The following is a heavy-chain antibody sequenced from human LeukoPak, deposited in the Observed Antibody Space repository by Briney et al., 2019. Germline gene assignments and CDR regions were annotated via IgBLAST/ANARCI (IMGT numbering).Heavy chain of an antibody. D-gene: IGHD3-10*01. CDR2: IYYSGST. J-gene: IGHJ6*04. CDR1: GGSISSGGYY. Sequence: SQTLSLTCTVSGGSISSGGYYWSWIRQHPGKGLEWIGYIYYSGSTYYNPSLKSRVTISVDTSKNQFSLKLSSVTAADTAVYYCARYYYGSGSYPDAYYYYGMGVWGKGTTVTVSS. CDR3: ARYYYGSGSYPDAYYYYGMGV. V-gene: IGHV4-31*03.